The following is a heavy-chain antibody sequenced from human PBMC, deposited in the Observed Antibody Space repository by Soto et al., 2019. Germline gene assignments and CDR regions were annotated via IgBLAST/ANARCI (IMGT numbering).Heavy chain of an antibody. CDR1: GFTFSSYA. D-gene: IGHD1-1*01. CDR3: AKGSFTVLTSHWNSFAY. J-gene: IGHJ4*02. V-gene: IGHV3-23*01. Sequence: GGSLRLSCAASGFTFSSYAMSWVRQASGKRLEWVSAISGSGGSTYYADSVKGRFTISRDNSKNTLYLQMNSLRAEDTAVYYCAKGSFTVLTSHWNSFAYWGQGTLVTGSS. CDR2: ISGSGGST.